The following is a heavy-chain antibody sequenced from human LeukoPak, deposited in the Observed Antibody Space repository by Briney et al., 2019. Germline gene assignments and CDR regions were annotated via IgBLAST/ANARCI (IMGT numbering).Heavy chain of an antibody. V-gene: IGHV4-31*03. Sequence: PSGTLSLTCTVSGGSITGGGYYWSWIRQLPGKGLEWIGYIYYSGTTSYNPSLKSRLTISLDTSENQFSLKLSSVTAADTAVYYCARGSTGDKSNNWGQGTLVTVSS. J-gene: IGHJ4*02. CDR1: GGSITGGGYY. CDR3: ARGSTGDKSNN. CDR2: IYYSGTT. D-gene: IGHD7-27*01.